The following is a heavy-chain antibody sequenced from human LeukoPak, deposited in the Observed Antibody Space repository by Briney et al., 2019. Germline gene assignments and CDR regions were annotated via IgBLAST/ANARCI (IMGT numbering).Heavy chain of an antibody. CDR2: IYTSGST. J-gene: IGHJ3*02. V-gene: IGHV4-4*07. CDR3: ARLYGSRAFDI. Sequence: PSETLSLTCTVSGGSVTTYYWSWIRQPAGKGLEWIGRIYTSGSTNYNPSLESRATISADTSKNQFSLKMSSVTAADTAVYYCARLYGSRAFDIWGQGTLVTVSS. D-gene: IGHD3-10*01. CDR1: GGSVTTYY.